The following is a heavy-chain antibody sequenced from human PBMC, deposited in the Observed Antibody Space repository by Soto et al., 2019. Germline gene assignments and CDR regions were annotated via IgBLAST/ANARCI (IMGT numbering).Heavy chain of an antibody. CDR3: AKGGYYSLFDI. D-gene: IGHD3-16*01. CDR1: GFHFSSYA. Sequence: GGSLRLSCVASGFHFSSYAMSWVRQTPGKGLEWVSGLSGSGGRTYYADSVKGRFTISRDNSNNTLSLQMHILRVEDTAVYFCAKGGYYSLFDIWGQGTMVTVSS. V-gene: IGHV3-23*01. J-gene: IGHJ3*02. CDR2: LSGSGGRT.